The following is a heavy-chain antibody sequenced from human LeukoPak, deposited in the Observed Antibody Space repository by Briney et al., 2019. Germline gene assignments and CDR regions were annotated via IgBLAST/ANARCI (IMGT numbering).Heavy chain of an antibody. J-gene: IGHJ6*02. CDR1: GYPFTGYF. CDR3: ASHRVGIAVAGRYYYYGMDV. Sequence: ASVKVSCKASGYPFTGYFIHWVRQAPGLGLEWMGWINPNSGGTNYAQKFQGWVTMTRDTSINTAYMELSSLRSEDTAVYYCASHRVGIAVAGRYYYYGMDVWGQGTTVTVSS. CDR2: INPNSGGT. D-gene: IGHD6-19*01. V-gene: IGHV1-2*04.